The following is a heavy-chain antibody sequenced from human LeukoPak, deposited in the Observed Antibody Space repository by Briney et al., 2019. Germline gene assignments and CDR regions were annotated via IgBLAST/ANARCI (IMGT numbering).Heavy chain of an antibody. J-gene: IGHJ4*02. CDR3: AKTNGYYDY. D-gene: IGHD3-22*01. V-gene: IGHV3-23*01. CDR2: ISGNGDNT. CDR1: GFTFSNYG. Sequence: GGSLRLSCAASGFTFSNYGMSWVRQAPGKGLERVSGISGNGDNTYYADSVKGRSSISRDNSKNTLYLQMDSLRAEDTAVYHCAKTNGYYDYWGRGTLVTVSS.